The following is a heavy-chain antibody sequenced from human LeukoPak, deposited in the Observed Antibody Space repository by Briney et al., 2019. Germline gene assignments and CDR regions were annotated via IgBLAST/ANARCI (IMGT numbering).Heavy chain of an antibody. J-gene: IGHJ6*02. D-gene: IGHD6-13*01. CDR3: ARALGIAAAGTVLTYYYYGMDV. CDR1: GYTFTGYY. V-gene: IGHV1-2*04. CDR2: INLNSGGT. Sequence: GASVKVSCKASGYTFTGYYMHWVRQAPGQGLEWMGWINLNSGGTNYAQKFQGWVTMTRDTSISTAYMELSRLRSDDTAVYYCARALGIAAAGTVLTYYYYGMDVWGQGTTVTVSS.